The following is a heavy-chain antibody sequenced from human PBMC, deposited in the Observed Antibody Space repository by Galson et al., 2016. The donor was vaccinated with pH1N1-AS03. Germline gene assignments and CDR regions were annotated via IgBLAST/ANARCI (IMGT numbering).Heavy chain of an antibody. CDR2: SDNGINT. V-gene: IGHV3-64D*06. J-gene: IGHJ3*02. CDR1: GFTVSSNY. Sequence: SLRLSCAASGFTVSSNYMSWVRQAPGKGLEYVSGISDNGINTYYADPVKARFTISRDKSKNTVYLQMSSLRTEDTAVYYCIKEGNRLQSRRSDAFDIWGRGTMVTVSS. CDR3: IKEGNRLQSRRSDAFDI. D-gene: IGHD5-18*01.